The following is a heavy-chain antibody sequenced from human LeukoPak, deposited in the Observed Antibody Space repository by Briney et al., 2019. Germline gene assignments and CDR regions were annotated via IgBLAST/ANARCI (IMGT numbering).Heavy chain of an antibody. D-gene: IGHD3-3*01. CDR3: ARLVSLDYDFWSGYGQLFDP. CDR1: GYSISSGYY. J-gene: IGHJ5*02. Sequence: SETLSLTCAVSGYSISSGYYWGWIRQPPGKGLEWIGSIYHSGSTYYNPSLKSRVTISVDTSKNQFSLKLSSVTAADTAMYYCARLVSLDYDFWSGYGQLFDPWGQGTLVTVSS. V-gene: IGHV4-38-2*01. CDR2: IYHSGST.